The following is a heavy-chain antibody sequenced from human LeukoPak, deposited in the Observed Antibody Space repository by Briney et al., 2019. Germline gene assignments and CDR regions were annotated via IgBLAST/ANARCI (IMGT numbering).Heavy chain of an antibody. CDR3: ARDRGDGYDYFWDY. D-gene: IGHD5-12*01. CDR1: GGSISSSSYY. J-gene: IGHJ4*02. CDR2: IYYSGST. Sequence: SETLSLTCTVSGGSISSSSYYWGWIRQPPGKGLEWIGSIYYSGSTYYNPSLKSRFTISVDTSKNQFSLKLRSVTAADTAVYYCARDRGDGYDYFWDYWGQGTLVTVSS. V-gene: IGHV4-39*07.